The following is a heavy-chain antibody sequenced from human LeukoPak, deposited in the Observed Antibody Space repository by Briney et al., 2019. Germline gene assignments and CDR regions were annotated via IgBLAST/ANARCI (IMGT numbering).Heavy chain of an antibody. J-gene: IGHJ4*02. CDR2: ISSSSTYI. Sequence: GRSLRLSCAASGFSLSSNSMNWVRQAPGKGLEWGSAISSSSTYIYYADSVKGRFTISRDNATSSVYLEMNSLRAEDTALYYCAKVGTGNQYGSGDFDLWGQGSLVTVSS. V-gene: IGHV3-21*01. CDR1: GFSLSSNS. D-gene: IGHD3-10*01. CDR3: AKVGTGNQYGSGDFDL.